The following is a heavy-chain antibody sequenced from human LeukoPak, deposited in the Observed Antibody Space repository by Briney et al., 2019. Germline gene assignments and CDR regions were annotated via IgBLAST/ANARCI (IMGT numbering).Heavy chain of an antibody. CDR1: GFTFSSYA. J-gene: IGHJ4*02. Sequence: GGSLRLSCAASGFTFSSYAMSWVRQAPGKGLEWVSAISGSGGSTYYADSVKGRFTISRDNSKNTLYPQMNSLRAEDTAVYYCAKDPTGTYGDYADYWGQETLVTVSS. CDR3: AKDPTGTYGDYADY. V-gene: IGHV3-23*01. CDR2: ISGSGGST. D-gene: IGHD4-17*01.